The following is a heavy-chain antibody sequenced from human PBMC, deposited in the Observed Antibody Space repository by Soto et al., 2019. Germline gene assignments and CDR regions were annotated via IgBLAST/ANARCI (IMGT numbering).Heavy chain of an antibody. D-gene: IGHD2-15*01. CDR3: ARGTVVCICGSGTGPYYYYYYRDV. Sequence: GASVKVSCKVSGYTLTELSMHWVRQAPGKGLEWMGGFDPEEGETIYAQTFQGGVTMTRNTSISTAYMELSSRRFEDTALFYFARGTVVCICGSGTGPYYYYYYRDVWGKGTRVTVPS. CDR1: GYTLTELS. CDR2: FDPEEGET. J-gene: IGHJ6*03. V-gene: IGHV1-24*01.